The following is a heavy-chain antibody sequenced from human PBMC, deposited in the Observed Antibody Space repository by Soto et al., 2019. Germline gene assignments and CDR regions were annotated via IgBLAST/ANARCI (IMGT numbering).Heavy chain of an antibody. D-gene: IGHD3-22*01. Sequence: QVQLVQSGAEVKKPGASVKVSCKASGYTFTIYGISWVRQAPGQGLEWMGWISGYNGNTDYAQNLQDRVTLTTDASTSSVYMELRSLRSDATAVYYCARVDYSDSSGYYGYWGQGTLITVSS. J-gene: IGHJ4*02. V-gene: IGHV1-18*04. CDR2: ISGYNGNT. CDR1: GYTFTIYG. CDR3: ARVDYSDSSGYYGY.